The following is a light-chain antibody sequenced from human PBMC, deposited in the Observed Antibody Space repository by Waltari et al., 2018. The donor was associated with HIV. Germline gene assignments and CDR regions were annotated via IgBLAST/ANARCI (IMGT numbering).Light chain of an antibody. CDR1: SSHIGSNY. Sequence: QSVLTQPPSASGAPGQRVTIPCSGSSSHIGSNYVYWYQQLPGTAPKLLIYRNNQRPSGVPDRFSGSKSGTSASLAISGLRSEDEADYYCAAWTDSRYVVFGGGTKLTVL. CDR3: AAWTDSRYVV. CDR2: RNN. V-gene: IGLV1-47*01. J-gene: IGLJ2*01.